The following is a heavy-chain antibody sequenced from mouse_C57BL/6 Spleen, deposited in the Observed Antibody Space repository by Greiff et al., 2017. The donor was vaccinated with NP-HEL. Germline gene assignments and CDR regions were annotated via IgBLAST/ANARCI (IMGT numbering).Heavy chain of an antibody. CDR3: ARSDYYGRSYDWYFDV. CDR1: GYTFTDYY. D-gene: IGHD1-1*01. V-gene: IGHV1-76*01. Sequence: VQLQQSGAELVRPGASVKLSCKASGYTFTDYYINWVKQRPGQGLEWIARIYPGSGNTYYNEKFKGKATLTAEKSSSTAYMQLSSLTSEDSAVYFCARSDYYGRSYDWYFDVWGTGTTVTVSS. J-gene: IGHJ1*03. CDR2: IYPGSGNT.